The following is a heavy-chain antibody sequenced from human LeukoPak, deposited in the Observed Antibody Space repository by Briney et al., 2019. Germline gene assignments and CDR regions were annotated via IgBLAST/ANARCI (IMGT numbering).Heavy chain of an antibody. CDR1: GFTFSSYS. V-gene: IGHV3-21*01. CDR2: ISSSSSYI. Sequence: KPGGSLRLXCAASGFTFSSYSMNWVRQAPGKGLEWVTSISSSSSYIYYADSVKGRFTISRDNAKNSLYLQMNSLRAEDTAVYYCARDLYDFWSGFDIWGQGTMVTVSS. J-gene: IGHJ3*02. CDR3: ARDLYDFWSGFDI. D-gene: IGHD3-3*01.